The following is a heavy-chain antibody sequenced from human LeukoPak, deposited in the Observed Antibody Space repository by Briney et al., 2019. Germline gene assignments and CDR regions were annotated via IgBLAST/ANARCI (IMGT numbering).Heavy chain of an antibody. D-gene: IGHD1-1*01. CDR2: ISSSSSYI. CDR1: GFTFSSYS. V-gene: IGHV3-21*01. Sequence: GGSLRLXCAASGFTFSSYSMNWVRQAPGKGLEWVSSISSSSSYIYYADSVKGRFTISRDNAKNSLYLQMNSLRAEDTAVYYCARGDDLKSRPFDYWGQGTLVTVSS. J-gene: IGHJ4*02. CDR3: ARGDDLKSRPFDY.